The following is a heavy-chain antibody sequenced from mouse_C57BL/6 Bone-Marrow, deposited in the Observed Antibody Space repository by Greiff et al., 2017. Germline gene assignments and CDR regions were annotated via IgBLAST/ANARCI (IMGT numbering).Heavy chain of an antibody. J-gene: IGHJ2*01. CDR3: ARSGPLGRSFDY. D-gene: IGHD4-1*01. V-gene: IGHV1-55*01. CDR1: GYTFTSYW. CDR2: IYPTSGRT. Sequence: QVQLQQPGAELVKPGASVKMSCKASGYTFTSYWITWVKQRPGLGLEWIGDIYPTSGRTNYNEKFKSKAILTVDTSSNTAYMQLSGLTSEDSAVFYCARSGPLGRSFDYWGQGTTLTDSS.